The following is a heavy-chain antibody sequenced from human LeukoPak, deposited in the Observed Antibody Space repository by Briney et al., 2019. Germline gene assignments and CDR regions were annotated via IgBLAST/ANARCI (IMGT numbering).Heavy chain of an antibody. CDR3: ARGRQQRGLWFGELLLAWFDP. Sequence: SETLSLTCTVSGGSVSSGSYYWSWIRQPPGKGLEWIGYIYYSGSTNYNPSLKSQVTISVDTSKNQFSLKLSSVTAADTAVYYCARGRQQRGLWFGELLLAWFDPWGQGTLVTVSS. D-gene: IGHD3-10*01. CDR1: GGSVSSGSYY. J-gene: IGHJ5*02. V-gene: IGHV4-61*01. CDR2: IYYSGST.